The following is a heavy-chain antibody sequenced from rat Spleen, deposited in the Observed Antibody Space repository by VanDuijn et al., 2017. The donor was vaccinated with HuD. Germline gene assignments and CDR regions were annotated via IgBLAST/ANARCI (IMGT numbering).Heavy chain of an antibody. J-gene: IGHJ4*01. Sequence: EVQLVESGGGLVQPGRSLKLSCVASGFTFSSYWIYWIRQAPGKGLEWVSSISTGGVNAYYPDSVKGRFTISRDNAKSTLYLQMDSLRSEDTATYYCTTTNPYYYVMDAWGQGASVTVSS. CDR1: GFTFSSYW. D-gene: IGHD3-4*01. V-gene: IGHV5-58*01. CDR3: TTTNPYYYVMDA. CDR2: ISTGGVNA.